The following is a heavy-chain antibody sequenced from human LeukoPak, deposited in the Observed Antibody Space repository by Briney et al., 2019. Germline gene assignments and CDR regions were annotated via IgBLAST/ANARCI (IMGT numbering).Heavy chain of an antibody. D-gene: IGHD3-22*01. V-gene: IGHV3-30*18. CDR3: AKVGNYDSSGYYLSYFDY. CDR2: ISYDGSNK. J-gene: IGHJ4*02. CDR1: GFTFSSYG. Sequence: GGSLRLSCAASGFTFSSYGMHWVRQAPGKGLEWVAVISYDGSNKYYADSVKGRFTISRDNSKNTLYLQMNSLRAEDTAVYYCAKVGNYDSSGYYLSYFDYRGQGTLVTVSS.